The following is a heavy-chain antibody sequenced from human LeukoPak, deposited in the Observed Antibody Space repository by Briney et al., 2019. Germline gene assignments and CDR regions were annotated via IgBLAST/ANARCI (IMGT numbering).Heavy chain of an antibody. V-gene: IGHV1-2*02. J-gene: IGHJ3*02. CDR1: GYTFTGYY. D-gene: IGHD2-2*01. CDR2: INPNSGGT. CDR3: ARDVGSDCSSTSCYVGPGSGDAFDI. Sequence: RASVKVSCKASGYTFTGYYTHWVRQAPGQGLEWMGWINPNSGGTNYAQKLQGRVTMTTDTSTSTAYMELRSLRSDDTAVYYCARDVGSDCSSTSCYVGPGSGDAFDIWGQGTMVTVSS.